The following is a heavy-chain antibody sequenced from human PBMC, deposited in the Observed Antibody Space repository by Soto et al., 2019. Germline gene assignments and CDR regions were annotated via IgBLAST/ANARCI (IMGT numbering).Heavy chain of an antibody. CDR2: ISYDGSNK. CDR1: GFTFSSYG. CDR3: AKNILTGLVYYYYGMDV. D-gene: IGHD3-9*01. J-gene: IGHJ6*02. Sequence: QVQLVESGGGVVQPGRSLRLSCEASGFTFSSYGMHWVRQAPGKGLEWVAVISYDGSNKYYADSVKGRFTISRDNSKNTLYLQMNSLRAEDTAVYYCAKNILTGLVYYYYGMDVWGQGTTVTVSS. V-gene: IGHV3-30*18.